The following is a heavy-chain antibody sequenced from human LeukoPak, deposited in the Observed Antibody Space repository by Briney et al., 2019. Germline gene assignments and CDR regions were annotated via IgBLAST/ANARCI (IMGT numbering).Heavy chain of an antibody. Sequence: GGSLRLSCAASGFTFSDYAMHWVRQGPGKGLEWVAVISDEGHQKYYGDSVKGRFTISRDNPKNTPYLQMNSLRDDDTAVYYCARVFLERLTSGYFDNWGQGTLVTVSP. CDR3: ARVFLERLTSGYFDN. V-gene: IGHV3-30-3*01. CDR1: GFTFSDYA. D-gene: IGHD3-3*01. CDR2: ISDEGHQK. J-gene: IGHJ4*02.